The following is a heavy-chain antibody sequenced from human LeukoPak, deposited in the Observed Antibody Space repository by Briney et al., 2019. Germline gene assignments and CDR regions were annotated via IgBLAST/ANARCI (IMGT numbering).Heavy chain of an antibody. V-gene: IGHV3-74*01. CDR2: ITSDGSST. J-gene: IGHJ4*02. D-gene: IGHD2-21*01. Sequence: GSLRLSSAASGXTFSSYCMHWVRQAPGKELVWVSRITSDGSSTNYADSVKGRFTISRDNAKDTLYLQMNSLRAGDTAVYYCARALPYSSQGIDWGQGTLVTV. CDR1: GXTFSSYC. CDR3: ARALPYSSQGID.